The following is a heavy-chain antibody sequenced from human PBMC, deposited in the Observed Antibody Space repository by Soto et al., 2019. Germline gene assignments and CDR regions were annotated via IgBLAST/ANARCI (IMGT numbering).Heavy chain of an antibody. V-gene: IGHV1-69*01. D-gene: IGHD5-12*01. CDR1: GGTFSSYA. CDR2: IIPIFGTA. CDR3: AIDGRDGYDRGFFDY. Sequence: QVQLVQSGAEVKKPGSSVKVSCKASGGTFSSYAISWVRQAPGQGLEWMGGIIPIFGTANYAQKFQGRVTITADESTSTAYMEMSSVRAEDTAAYYCAIDGRDGYDRGFFDYWGQGTLVTVSS. J-gene: IGHJ4*02.